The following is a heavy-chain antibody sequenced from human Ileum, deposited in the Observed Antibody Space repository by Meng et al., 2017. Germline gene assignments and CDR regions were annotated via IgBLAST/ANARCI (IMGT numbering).Heavy chain of an antibody. D-gene: IGHD7-27*01. CDR1: CVSVTTIQYH. CDR3: ARDHWGSLDY. J-gene: IGHJ4*02. V-gene: IGHV4-61*01. CDR2: AST. Sequence: LEETGPGLGTPSRTPSRRLAISCVSVTTIQYHRGRVRGPPGKGLDWIGNASTNYNPSLKSRLTISVDTSKNQVSRKLTSVNAADSVVYYCARDHWGSLDYWGQGILVTVSS.